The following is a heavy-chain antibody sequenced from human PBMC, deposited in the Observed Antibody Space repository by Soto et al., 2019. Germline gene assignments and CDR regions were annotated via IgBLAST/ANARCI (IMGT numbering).Heavy chain of an antibody. CDR1: GYTFGNND. J-gene: IGHJ5*02. V-gene: IGHV1-8*01. CDR3: ARMATSGTLNWFDP. Sequence: ASVKVSCKASGYTFGNNDISWVRQATGQGLEWMGWMNPNSGNTGYAQKFQGRVSMTRNTSITTAYLELNSLRSDDTAIYYCARMATSGTLNWFDPWGQGTLVTVS. CDR2: MNPNSGNT.